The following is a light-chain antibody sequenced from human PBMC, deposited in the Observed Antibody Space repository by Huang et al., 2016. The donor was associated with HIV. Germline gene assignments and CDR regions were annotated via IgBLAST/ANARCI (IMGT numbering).Light chain of an antibody. J-gene: IGKJ5*01. CDR2: DAS. V-gene: IGKV3-11*01. Sequence: EIVFTQSPATLSLSPGERATLSCRASQSVVNLAWYHPKPGQAPRLLIYDASNRASGIPARFSGSGSGTDFTLTVNILQPEDSAVYYCQQRNSWPPITFGQGTRLEIK. CDR1: QSVVN. CDR3: QQRNSWPPIT.